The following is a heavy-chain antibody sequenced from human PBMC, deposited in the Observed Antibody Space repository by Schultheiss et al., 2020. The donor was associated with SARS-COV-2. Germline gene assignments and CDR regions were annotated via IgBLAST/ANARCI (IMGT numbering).Heavy chain of an antibody. CDR2: INAGNGNT. D-gene: IGHD2-21*01. J-gene: IGHJ4*02. CDR3: AAHIAGSY. Sequence: ASVKVSCKASGYTFTSYAMHWVRQAPGQRLEWMGWINAGNGNTKYSPKFQGRVTITRDTSASTAYMELSSLRSEDTAVYYCAAHIAGSYWGQGTLVTVSS. V-gene: IGHV1-3*01. CDR1: GYTFTSYA.